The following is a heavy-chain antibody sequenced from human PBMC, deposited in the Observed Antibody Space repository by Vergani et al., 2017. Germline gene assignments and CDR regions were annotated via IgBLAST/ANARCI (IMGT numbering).Heavy chain of an antibody. CDR2: INPDSGST. D-gene: IGHD2-21*02. V-gene: IGHV1-2*02. CDR1: GYTFTVSDHY. Sequence: QVQLVQSGTEVKNPGASVKVSCKASGYTFTVSDHYIHWVRQAPGQGLECMGWINPDSGSTNYAQKFRGRVTLTGDTSITTAYLELRTLTSDDTAVYFCSKGSVSELLVFDYWGQGTLVTVSS. CDR3: SKGSVSELLVFDY. J-gene: IGHJ4*02.